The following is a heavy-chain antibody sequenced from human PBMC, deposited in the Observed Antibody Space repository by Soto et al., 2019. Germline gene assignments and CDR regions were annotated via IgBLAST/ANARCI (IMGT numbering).Heavy chain of an antibody. CDR3: AAGGGLPRYS. CDR1: GGSISSGGYS. Sequence: QLQLQESGSGLVKPSQTLSLTCAVSGGSISSGGYSWSWIRQPPGKGLEWIGYIYHSGSTYYNPALKGRVNISVDRSKNQFSLKLGSVAAADTAVYYCAAGGGLPRYSWGQGTLVTVSS. V-gene: IGHV4-30-2*01. J-gene: IGHJ4*02. CDR2: IYHSGST. D-gene: IGHD5-12*01.